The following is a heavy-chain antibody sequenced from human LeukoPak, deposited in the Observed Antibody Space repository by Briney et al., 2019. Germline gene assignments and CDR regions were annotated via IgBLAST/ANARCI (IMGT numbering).Heavy chain of an antibody. J-gene: IGHJ4*02. CDR3: ARDSRLSGSYYVY. CDR1: VGTFSSYA. D-gene: IGHD1-26*01. V-gene: IGHV1-69*05. Sequence: SVTVSCKASVGTFSSYAISWVRQAPGQGLEWMGGIIPIFGTANYAQKFQGRVTITTDESTSTAYMELSSLRSEDTAVYYCARDSRLSGSYYVYWGQGTLVTVSS. CDR2: IIPIFGTA.